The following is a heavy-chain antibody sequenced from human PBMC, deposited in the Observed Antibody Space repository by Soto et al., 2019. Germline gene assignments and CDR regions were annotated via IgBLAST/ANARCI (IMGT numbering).Heavy chain of an antibody. J-gene: IGHJ4*02. V-gene: IGHV1-69*01. CDR3: ARDGGRHSGGIDY. CDR2: IIPIFGTA. Sequence: QVQLVQSGAEVKKPGSSVKVSCKASGGTFSSYSINWVRQAPGQGLEWMGEIIPIFGTANYAQKFQGGVTITADESTSTAYMELSSLSSEDTAVYYCARDGGRHSGGIDYWGQGPLVTVSS. CDR1: GGTFSSYS. D-gene: IGHD1-26*01.